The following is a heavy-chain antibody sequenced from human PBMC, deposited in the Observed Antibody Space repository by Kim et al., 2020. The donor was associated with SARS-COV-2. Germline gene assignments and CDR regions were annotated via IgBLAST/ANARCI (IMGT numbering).Heavy chain of an antibody. J-gene: IGHJ4*02. Sequence: SETLSLTCAVYGGSFSGYYWSWIRQPPGKGLEWIGEINHSGSTNYNPSLKSRVTISVDTSKNQFSLKLSSVTAADTAVYYCARKTMVRGVIKLFDYWSQGTLVTVSS. D-gene: IGHD3-10*01. CDR1: GGSFSGYY. CDR2: INHSGST. V-gene: IGHV4-34*01. CDR3: ARKTMVRGVIKLFDY.